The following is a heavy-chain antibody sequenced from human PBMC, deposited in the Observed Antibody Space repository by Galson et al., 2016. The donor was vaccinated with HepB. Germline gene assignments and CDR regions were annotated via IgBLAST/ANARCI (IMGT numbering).Heavy chain of an antibody. CDR3: AKRAYISSGWFDF. J-gene: IGHJ5*01. V-gene: IGHV3-23*01. Sequence: SLRLSCAASGFPFSGYSMTWVRQAPGKGLEWVAAIVGSGGDTDYAGSVEGRFTISQDNSKNTLYLQMNSLRAEDPAVYYGAKRAYISSGWFDFWGQGTVVTVSS. CDR1: GFPFSGYS. CDR2: IVGSGGDT. D-gene: IGHD6-19*01.